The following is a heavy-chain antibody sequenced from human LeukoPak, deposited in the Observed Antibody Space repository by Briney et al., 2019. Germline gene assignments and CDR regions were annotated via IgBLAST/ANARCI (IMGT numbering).Heavy chain of an antibody. CDR3: ATGGRYYDFWSGYLGY. V-gene: IGHV1-24*01. D-gene: IGHD3-3*01. J-gene: IGHJ4*02. Sequence: ASVKVSRQLSVYTLPELSMHGVRQAPGKGLAWMGGFDPEDGETSDAQKFQGRVTMTDDTSTDTAYMELSSVRSEDTAVYYCATGGRYYDFWSGYLGYWGQGTLVTVSS. CDR2: FDPEDGET. CDR1: VYTLPELS.